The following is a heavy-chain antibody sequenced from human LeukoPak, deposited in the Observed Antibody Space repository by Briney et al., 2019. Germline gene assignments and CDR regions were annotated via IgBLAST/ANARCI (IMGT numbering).Heavy chain of an antibody. J-gene: IGHJ4*02. Sequence: ESGPTLVKPTQTLTLTCTFSGFSLNTSGVGVGWIRQPPGKALEWLALIYWNDDKRYSPSLKSRLTITKDTSKNQVVLTMTNMDPVDTATYYCAHVDTAMDYFDYWGQGTLVTVSS. CDR3: AHVDTAMDYFDY. V-gene: IGHV2-5*01. CDR1: GFSLNTSGVG. CDR2: IYWNDDK. D-gene: IGHD5-18*01.